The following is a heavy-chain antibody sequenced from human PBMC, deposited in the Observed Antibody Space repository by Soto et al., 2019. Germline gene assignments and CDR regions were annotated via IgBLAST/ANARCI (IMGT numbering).Heavy chain of an antibody. CDR2: ISAYNGNT. CDR3: ARGRTPIDF. J-gene: IGHJ4*02. Sequence: QVQLVQSGAEVKKPGASVKVSCKASGYTFTNFGISWVRQAPGQGLEWMGWISAYNGNTNYAQKFQGRVTMTTDTSTSTAYWEVRGLRLDDTAVYYCARGRTPIDFWGQGTLVTVSS. D-gene: IGHD2-15*01. V-gene: IGHV1-18*01. CDR1: GYTFTNFG.